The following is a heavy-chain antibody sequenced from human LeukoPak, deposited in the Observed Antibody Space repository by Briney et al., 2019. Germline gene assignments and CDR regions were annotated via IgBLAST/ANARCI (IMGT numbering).Heavy chain of an antibody. CDR1: GFTFSSYE. J-gene: IGHJ6*02. CDR2: ISSSGSTI. D-gene: IGHD3-10*01. V-gene: IGHV3-48*03. Sequence: GGSLRLSCAASGFTFSSYEMNWVRQAPGKGLEWVSYISSSGSTIYYADSVKGRFTISRDNAKYSLYLQMNSLRAEDTAVYYCARAFGVPNYYYYGMDVWGQGTTVTVSS. CDR3: ARAFGVPNYYYYGMDV.